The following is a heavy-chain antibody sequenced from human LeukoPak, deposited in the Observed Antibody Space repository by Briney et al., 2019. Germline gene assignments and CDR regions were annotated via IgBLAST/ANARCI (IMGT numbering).Heavy chain of an antibody. CDR2: INAGKGNT. CDR1: GYTFTSYA. D-gene: IGHD3-22*01. Sequence: ASVKVSCKASGYTFTSYAMHWVRQAPGQRLEWMGWINAGKGNTKYSQKFQGRVTITRDTSASTAYMELSSLRSEDTAVYYCARGTYYYDSSGFGGNDYWGQGTLVTVSS. CDR3: ARGTYYYDSSGFGGNDY. V-gene: IGHV1-3*01. J-gene: IGHJ4*02.